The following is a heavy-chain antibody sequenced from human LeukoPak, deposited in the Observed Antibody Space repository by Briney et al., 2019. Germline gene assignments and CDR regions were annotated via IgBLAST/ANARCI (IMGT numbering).Heavy chain of an antibody. CDR3: AIHGRRAARYLGHWFDS. V-gene: IGHV4-39*01. J-gene: IGHJ5*01. CDR1: GGSISSSSYY. D-gene: IGHD6-6*01. CDR2: IYYSGST. Sequence: PSETLSLTCTVSGGSISSSSYYWGWIRQPPGKGLEWIGSIYYSGSTYYNPSLKSRVTISVDTSKNQFSLKLSSVTAADTAVYYCAIHGRRAARYLGHWFDSWGQGTLVTVSS.